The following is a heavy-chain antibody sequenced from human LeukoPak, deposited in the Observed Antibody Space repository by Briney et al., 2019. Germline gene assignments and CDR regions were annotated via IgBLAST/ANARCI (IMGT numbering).Heavy chain of an antibody. CDR3: ARGPQYYYDSSGYYGEHAFDI. D-gene: IGHD3-22*01. Sequence: GGSLRLSCAASGFTFRSYAMDLVRQAPGKGLGGVAVISYDGSNKYYADSVKPRFTISRDNSKNTLYLQMNSLRAEDTAVYYCARGPQYYYDSSGYYGEHAFDIWGQGTMVTVSS. CDR2: ISYDGSNK. J-gene: IGHJ3*02. CDR1: GFTFRSYA. V-gene: IGHV3-30-3*01.